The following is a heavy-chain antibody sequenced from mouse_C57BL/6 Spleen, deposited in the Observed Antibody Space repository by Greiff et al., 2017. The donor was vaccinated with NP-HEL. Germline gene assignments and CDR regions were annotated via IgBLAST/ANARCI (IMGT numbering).Heavy chain of an antibody. Sequence: EVQGVESGPELVKPGASVKMSCKASGYTFTDYNMHWVKQSHGKSLEWIGYINPNNGGTSYNQKFKGKATLTVNKSSSTAYMELRSLTSEDSAVYYCARDNWGRPWFAYWGQGTLVTVSA. CDR1: GYTFTDYN. V-gene: IGHV1-22*01. D-gene: IGHD4-1*01. CDR3: ARDNWGRPWFAY. J-gene: IGHJ3*01. CDR2: INPNNGGT.